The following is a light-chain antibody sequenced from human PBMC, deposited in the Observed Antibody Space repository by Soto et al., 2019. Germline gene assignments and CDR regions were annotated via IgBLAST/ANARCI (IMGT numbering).Light chain of an antibody. CDR1: SSDSDAYDL. V-gene: IGLV2-14*03. CDR3: TSFAPGRIYV. CDR2: EVS. J-gene: IGLJ1*01. Sequence: DSVYGSPRQWITISSSVTSSDSDAYDLGSWYQQHPGGAPKLIIYEVSHRFSRLSYRFSAYKSGNAASLTISGLQAEDEGDYCCTSFAPGRIYVFGSGTKVTVL.